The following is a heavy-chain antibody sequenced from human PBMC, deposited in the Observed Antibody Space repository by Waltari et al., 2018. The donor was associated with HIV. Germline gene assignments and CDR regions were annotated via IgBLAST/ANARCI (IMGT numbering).Heavy chain of an antibody. Sequence: QVQLQQWGAGLLKPSETLSLTCAVYGGSFSGYYWSWIRQPPGKGLEWIGEINHSGSTNYNPSLKSRVTISVDTSKNQFSLKLSSVTAADTAVYYCARVRLGYCSSTSCSPRALWGQGTLVTVSS. CDR3: ARVRLGYCSSTSCSPRAL. CDR1: GGSFSGYY. CDR2: INHSGST. J-gene: IGHJ4*02. D-gene: IGHD2-2*01. V-gene: IGHV4-34*01.